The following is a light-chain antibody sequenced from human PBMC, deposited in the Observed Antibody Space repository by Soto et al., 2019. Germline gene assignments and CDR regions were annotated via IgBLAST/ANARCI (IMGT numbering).Light chain of an antibody. CDR1: RSNIGGGYG. V-gene: IGLV1-40*01. CDR2: GNI. CDR3: QSYDSSLSAWV. J-gene: IGLJ3*02. Sequence: QAVVTQPPSVSGAPGQTITISCTGSRSNIGGGYGVHWYQQLPGTAPQLLVYGNINRPSRVPDRFSGSMSDTSASLAITGLQAEDEADFYCQSYDSSLSAWVFGGGTKLTVL.